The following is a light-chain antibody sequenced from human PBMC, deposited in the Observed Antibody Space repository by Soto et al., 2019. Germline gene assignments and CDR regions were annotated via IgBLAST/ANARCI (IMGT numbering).Light chain of an antibody. CDR1: QSLLHTSGDNY. Sequence: EIVMTQSPLSLSVTPGEPASISCRSSQSLLHTSGDNYLDWYLQKPGKAPRVLISGASNLQSGVPSRFSGSGSGTDFTLTISSLQPEDFATYYCLQDYNYPRTFGQGTKVDIK. CDR3: LQDYNYPRT. J-gene: IGKJ1*01. CDR2: GAS. V-gene: IGKV2-28*01.